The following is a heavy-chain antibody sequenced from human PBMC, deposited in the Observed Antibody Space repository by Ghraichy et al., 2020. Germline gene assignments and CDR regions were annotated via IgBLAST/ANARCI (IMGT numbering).Heavy chain of an antibody. Sequence: SQTLSLTCTVSGGSISSYYWSWIRQPPGKGLEWIGYIYYSGSTNYNPSLKSRVTISVDTSKNQFSLKLSSVTAADTAVYYCARDRSYGGYDFRHRGWFDPWGQGTLVTVSS. J-gene: IGHJ5*02. D-gene: IGHD5-12*01. CDR1: GGSISSYY. V-gene: IGHV4-59*01. CDR2: IYYSGST. CDR3: ARDRSYGGYDFRHRGWFDP.